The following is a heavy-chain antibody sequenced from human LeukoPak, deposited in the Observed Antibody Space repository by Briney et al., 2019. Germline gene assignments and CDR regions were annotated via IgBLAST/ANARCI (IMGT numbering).Heavy chain of an antibody. CDR1: GYTFTSYY. J-gene: IGHJ2*01. Sequence: ASVKVSCKASGYTFTSYYMHWARQAPGQGLEWMGIINPSGGSTSYAQKFQGRVTMTRDTSTSTVYMELSSLRSEDTAVYYCARDGVRDGYKYWYFDLWGRGTLVTVSS. CDR3: ARDGVRDGYKYWYFDL. CDR2: INPSGGST. D-gene: IGHD5-24*01. V-gene: IGHV1-46*01.